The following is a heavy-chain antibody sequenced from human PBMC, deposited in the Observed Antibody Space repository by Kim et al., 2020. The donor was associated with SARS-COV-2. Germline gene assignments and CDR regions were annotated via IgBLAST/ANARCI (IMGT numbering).Heavy chain of an antibody. J-gene: IGHJ5*02. Sequence: NPSHKSRVTISVDTSKTRFSLKRSSVTAADTAVYYCARHSAGTSDWFDPWGQGTLVTVSS. V-gene: IGHV4-59*08. D-gene: IGHD6-13*01. CDR3: ARHSAGTSDWFDP.